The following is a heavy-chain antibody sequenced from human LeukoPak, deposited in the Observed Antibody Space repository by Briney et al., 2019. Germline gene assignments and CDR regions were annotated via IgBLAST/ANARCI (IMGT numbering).Heavy chain of an antibody. CDR1: GDSVISGDYR. CDR3: ARVRRIQLWSRNYYYYYGMDV. D-gene: IGHD5-18*01. CDR2: IYYSGST. Sequence: SQTLSLTCTVSGDSVISGDYRWTWIRQPPGKGLEWIGYIYYSGSTYYNPSLKSRVTISVDTSKNQFSLKLSSVTAADTAVYYCARVRRIQLWSRNYYYYYGMDVWGQGTTVTVSS. J-gene: IGHJ6*02. V-gene: IGHV4-30-4*01.